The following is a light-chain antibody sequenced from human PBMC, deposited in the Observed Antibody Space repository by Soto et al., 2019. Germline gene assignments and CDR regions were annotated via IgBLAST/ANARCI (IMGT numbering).Light chain of an antibody. V-gene: IGLV2-14*01. CDR3: SSYTNINTRACV. CDR2: EVN. CDR1: NGDIGSYNR. J-gene: IGLJ1*01. Sequence: QSALTQPPSVSGSPGQSITISCTGTNGDIGSYNRVSSYQQHQGKAPTLIIYEVNDRPSGVSNRFSGSKSGNRASLTISGLQAEDEAEYYCSSYTNINTRACVFGTGTKVTVL.